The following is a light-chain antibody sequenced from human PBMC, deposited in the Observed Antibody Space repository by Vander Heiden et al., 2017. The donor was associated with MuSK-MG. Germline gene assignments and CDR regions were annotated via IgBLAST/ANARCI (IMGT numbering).Light chain of an antibody. CDR3: VAWDDSLNGRV. Sequence: QSVMTQPPSASGTPGQRVTISCSGTSSTIGSNEVYWYQQLPGTAPRLLILNTVKRPSGVPDRFSGSKSGTSASLAISGLRSEDEADYYCVAWDDSLNGRVFGGGTKLTVL. J-gene: IGLJ2*01. V-gene: IGLV1-47*02. CDR2: NTV. CDR1: SSTIGSNE.